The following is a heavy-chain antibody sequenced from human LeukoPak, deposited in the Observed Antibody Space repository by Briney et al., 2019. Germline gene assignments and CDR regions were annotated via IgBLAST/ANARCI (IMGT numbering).Heavy chain of an antibody. J-gene: IGHJ3*02. CDR2: IVVGSGNT. CDR3: AAVGKDSDAFDI. Sequence: GASVKVSCKASGYTFTGYYMHWVRQAPGQRLEWIGWIVVGSGNTNYAQKFQERVTITRDMSTSTAYMELSSLRSEDTAVYYCAAVGKDSDAFDIWGQGTMVTVSS. V-gene: IGHV1-58*02. CDR1: GYTFTGYY. D-gene: IGHD4-23*01.